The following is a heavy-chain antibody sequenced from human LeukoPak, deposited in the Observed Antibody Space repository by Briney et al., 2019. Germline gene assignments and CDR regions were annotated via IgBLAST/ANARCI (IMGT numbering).Heavy chain of an antibody. CDR3: ATPALGRRLYYYDY. Sequence: GGSLRLSCAASGFTFSSACLSWVRQAPGKGLEWVGRIRTKSDGETVDYAAPVKGRFTISRDDSKNTLFLQMNSLKTEDTAVYYCATPALGRRLYYYDYWGQGTLVTVSP. V-gene: IGHV3-15*07. J-gene: IGHJ4*02. CDR2: IRTKSDGETV. CDR1: GFTFSSAC. D-gene: IGHD3-16*01.